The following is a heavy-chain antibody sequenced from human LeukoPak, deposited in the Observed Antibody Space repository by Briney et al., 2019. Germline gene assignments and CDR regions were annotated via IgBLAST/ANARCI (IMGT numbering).Heavy chain of an antibody. V-gene: IGHV3-11*04. CDR3: ARMMYYYDSSGYWGYYFDY. J-gene: IGHJ4*02. Sequence: GGSLRLSCAASGFTFGDYYMSWIRQAPGKGLEWVSYISSSGSTIYYADSVKGRFTISRDNAKNSLYLQMNSLRAEDTAVYYCARMMYYYDSSGYWGYYFDYWGQGTLVTVSS. D-gene: IGHD3-22*01. CDR1: GFTFGDYY. CDR2: ISSSGSTI.